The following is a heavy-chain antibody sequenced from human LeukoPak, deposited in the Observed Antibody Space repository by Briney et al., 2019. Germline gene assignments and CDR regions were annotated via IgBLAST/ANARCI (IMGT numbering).Heavy chain of an antibody. CDR3: AREDYGSGSYRTY. J-gene: IGHJ4*02. CDR1: GFTVSSNY. V-gene: IGHV3-66*01. Sequence: GGSLRLSCAASGFTVSSNYMSWVRQAPGKGLEWVSVIYSGGSTYYADSVKGRFTISRDNSKNTLYLQMNSLRAEDTAVYYCAREDYGSGSYRTYWGLGTLVTVSS. D-gene: IGHD3-10*01. CDR2: IYSGGST.